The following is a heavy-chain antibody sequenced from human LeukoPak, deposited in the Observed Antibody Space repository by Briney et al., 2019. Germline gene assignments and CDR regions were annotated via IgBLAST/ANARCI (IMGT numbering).Heavy chain of an antibody. J-gene: IGHJ4*02. Sequence: GASVKVSCKASGYTFTSYAMHWVRQAPGQRLEWMGWINAGNGNTKYSQKFQGRVTITRDTSASTAYMELSSLGSEDTAVYYCARMTTVTTEDYWGQGTLVTVSS. CDR3: ARMTTVTTEDY. CDR1: GYTFTSYA. V-gene: IGHV1-3*01. D-gene: IGHD4-17*01. CDR2: INAGNGNT.